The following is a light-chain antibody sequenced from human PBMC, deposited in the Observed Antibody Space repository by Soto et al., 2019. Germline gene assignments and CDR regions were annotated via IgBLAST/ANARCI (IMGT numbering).Light chain of an antibody. CDR1: SSNIGAGYD. J-gene: IGLJ1*01. CDR2: GNN. CDR3: QSSDSSLSGHV. V-gene: IGLV1-40*01. Sequence: QLVLTQPPSVSGAPGQRVTISCTGSSSNIGAGYDVHWYQQLPGRAPKLLIYGNNNRPSGVPDRFSGSKSANSASLAITGLQADDEADYYCQSSDSSLSGHVFGTGTKVTVL.